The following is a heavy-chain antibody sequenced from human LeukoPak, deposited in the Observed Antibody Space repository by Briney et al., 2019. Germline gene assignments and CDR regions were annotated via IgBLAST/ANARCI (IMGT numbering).Heavy chain of an antibody. V-gene: IGHV4-38-2*01. Sequence: SETLSLTCAVSGYSISSGYYWVWIRQPPGKGLEWIGSIYHSGSTYYNPSLKSRVTISVDTSKNQLSLKLSSVTAADTAVYYCARVVIGYYYMDVWGKVTTVTVSS. CDR3: ARVVIGYYYMDV. J-gene: IGHJ6*03. CDR1: GYSISSGYY. CDR2: IYHSGST. D-gene: IGHD2-21*01.